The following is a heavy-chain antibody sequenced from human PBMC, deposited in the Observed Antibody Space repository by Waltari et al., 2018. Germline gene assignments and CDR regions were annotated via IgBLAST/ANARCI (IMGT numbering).Heavy chain of an antibody. D-gene: IGHD1-20*01. CDR3: ARGSITGIGY. V-gene: IGHV3-48*01. CDR2: ISSSSSTI. Sequence: WVRQAPGKGLEWVSYISSSSSTIYYADSVKGRFTISRDNAKNSLYLQMNSLRAEDTAVYYCARGSITGIGYWGQGTLVTVSS. J-gene: IGHJ4*02.